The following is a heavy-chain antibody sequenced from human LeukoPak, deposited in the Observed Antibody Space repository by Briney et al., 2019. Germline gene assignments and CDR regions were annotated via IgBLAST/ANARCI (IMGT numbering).Heavy chain of an antibody. Sequence: GGSLRLSCAASGFTFDDYAMHWVRQAPGKGLEWVSGISWNSGSIGYADSVKGRFTISRDNAKNSLYPQMNSLRAEDTALYYCAKENSSSWYYYYGMDVWGQGTTVTVSS. V-gene: IGHV3-9*01. D-gene: IGHD6-13*01. CDR3: AKENSSSWYYYYGMDV. J-gene: IGHJ6*02. CDR2: ISWNSGSI. CDR1: GFTFDDYA.